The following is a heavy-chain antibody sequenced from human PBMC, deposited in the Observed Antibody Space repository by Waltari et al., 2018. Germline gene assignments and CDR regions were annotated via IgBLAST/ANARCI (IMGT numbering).Heavy chain of an antibody. CDR2: SYYSGST. CDR3: ARFIRPQLDWFDP. Sequence: QVQLQESGPGLVKASETLSLTCTVSGGSISGSSWSWIRQPPGKGLEWIGYSYYSGSTNYNPSLKSRVTISLDTSKNQFSLKLSSVTAADTAVYYCARFIRPQLDWFDPWGQGALVTVSS. D-gene: IGHD3-10*01. J-gene: IGHJ5*02. CDR1: GGSISGSS. V-gene: IGHV4-59*08.